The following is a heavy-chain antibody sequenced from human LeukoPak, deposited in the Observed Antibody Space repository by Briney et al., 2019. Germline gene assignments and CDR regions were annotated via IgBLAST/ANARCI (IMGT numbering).Heavy chain of an antibody. Sequence: GGSLRLSCAASRFTFDDYGMSWVRQAPGKGLEWVSGINWNGGSTGYADSVKGRFTISRDNAKNSLYLQMNSLRAEDTALYYCARDGGYSSGWYYFDYWGQGTLVTVSS. J-gene: IGHJ4*02. V-gene: IGHV3-20*04. D-gene: IGHD6-19*01. CDR3: ARDGGYSSGWYYFDY. CDR1: RFTFDDYG. CDR2: INWNGGST.